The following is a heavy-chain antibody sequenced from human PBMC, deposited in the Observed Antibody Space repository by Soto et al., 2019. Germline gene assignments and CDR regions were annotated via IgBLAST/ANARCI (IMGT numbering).Heavy chain of an antibody. V-gene: IGHV4-4*02. CDR2: THHSRGT. CDR3: ARYSPACATYYFDY. Sequence: SETLSLTCSVSGDSINSNYWSWVRRPPGKGLEFIGETHHSRGTNYNPSLRSRVTMSLDKSKNQLSLILYSVTAAATGVYSCARYSPACATYYFDYCGQRPLVTAS. J-gene: IGHJ4*01. CDR1: GDSINSNYW. D-gene: IGHD2-2*01.